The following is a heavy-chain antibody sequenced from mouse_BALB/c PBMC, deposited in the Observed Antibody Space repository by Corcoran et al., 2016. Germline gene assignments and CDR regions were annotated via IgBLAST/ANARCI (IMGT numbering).Heavy chain of an antibody. CDR1: GYTFSSYW. CDR2: ILPGSGST. J-gene: IGHJ1*01. V-gene: IGHV1-9*01. CDR3: ARNYGSSYDWYFDV. D-gene: IGHD1-1*01. Sequence: VQLQQSGPELVKPGASVKISCKATGYTFSSYWIEWVKQRPGHGLEWIGEILPGSGSTNYNEKFKGKATFTADTSSNTAYMQLSSLTSEDSAVYYCARNYGSSYDWYFDVWGAGTTVTVSS.